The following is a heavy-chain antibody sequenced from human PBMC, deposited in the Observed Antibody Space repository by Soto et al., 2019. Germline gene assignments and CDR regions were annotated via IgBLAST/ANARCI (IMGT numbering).Heavy chain of an antibody. V-gene: IGHV4-59*02. Sequence: QVQLQESGPGLVKTSDTLSLTCTVSGGSVTPYYWSWIWQSPGEGLEWIGYVSYSGKTGYNPSLKSRVSMSIDTSKNEFSLKLTSLTAADAATYYCARQQYTVVTAFDVWGQGTTVAVSS. CDR3: ARQQYTVVTAFDV. CDR1: GGSVTPYY. J-gene: IGHJ3*01. CDR2: VSYSGKT. D-gene: IGHD2-15*01.